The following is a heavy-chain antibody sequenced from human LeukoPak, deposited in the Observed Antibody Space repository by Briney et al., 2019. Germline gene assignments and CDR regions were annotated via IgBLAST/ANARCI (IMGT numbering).Heavy chain of an antibody. D-gene: IGHD2-15*01. Sequence: GESLKISCKGSGYSFTSYWIGWVRQLPGKGLEWMGIIYPGDSDTRYSPSFQGQVTISADKSISTAYLQWSSLEASDTAMYYCARNRAMVASDYWGQGTLVTVSS. V-gene: IGHV5-51*01. CDR1: GYSFTSYW. CDR2: IYPGDSDT. CDR3: ARNRAMVASDY. J-gene: IGHJ4*02.